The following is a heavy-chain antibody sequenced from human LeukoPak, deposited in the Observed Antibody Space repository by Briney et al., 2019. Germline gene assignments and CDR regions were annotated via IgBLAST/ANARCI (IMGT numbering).Heavy chain of an antibody. V-gene: IGHV3-21*01. CDR2: ISSSSSYI. Sequence: GGSLRLSCAASGFTVSSNYMNWVRQAPGKGLEWVSSISSSSSYIYYADSVKGRFTISRDNAKNSLYLQMNSLRAEDTAVYYCARAGKGYWFDPWGQGTLVTVSS. J-gene: IGHJ5*02. CDR3: ARAGKGYWFDP. CDR1: GFTVSSNY.